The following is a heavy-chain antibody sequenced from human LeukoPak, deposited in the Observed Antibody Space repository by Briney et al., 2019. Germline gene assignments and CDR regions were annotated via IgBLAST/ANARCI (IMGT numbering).Heavy chain of an antibody. CDR2: IYTSGST. CDR1: GGSVSSYY. CDR3: AKTNHYYYYMDV. D-gene: IGHD1-14*01. V-gene: IGHV4-4*09. Sequence: PSETLSLTCTVSGGSVSSYYWSWIRQPPGKGLEWIGYIYTSGSTYYNPSLESRVTISVDTSKNQFSLRLSSVTAADTALYYCAKTNHYYYYMDVWGKGTTVIVSS. J-gene: IGHJ6*03.